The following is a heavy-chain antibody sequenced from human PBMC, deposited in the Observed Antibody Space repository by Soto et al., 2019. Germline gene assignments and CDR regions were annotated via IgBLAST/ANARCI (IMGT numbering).Heavy chain of an antibody. D-gene: IGHD1-1*01. CDR3: AKGTTGTTEALDY. J-gene: IGHJ4*02. V-gene: IGHV1-2*04. Sequence: ASVKVSCKASGYTFTGYYMHWVRQAPGQGLEWMGWINPNSGGTNYAQKFQGWVTMTRDTSISTAYMELSRLRSDDTAVYYCAKGTTGTTEALDYWGQGTLVTVSS. CDR2: INPNSGGT. CDR1: GYTFTGYY.